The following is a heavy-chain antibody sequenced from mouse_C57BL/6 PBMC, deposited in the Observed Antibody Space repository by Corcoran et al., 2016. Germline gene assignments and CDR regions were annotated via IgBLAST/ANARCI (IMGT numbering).Heavy chain of an antibody. Sequence: QVQLPQSGAELMKPGASVKLSCKATGYTFTGYWIEWVKQRPGHGLEWIGEILPGSGSTNYNEKFKGKATFTADTSSNTAYMQLSSLTTEDSAIYYCARSLDGDYGRYYAMDYWGQGNSVTVSS. D-gene: IGHD2-13*01. CDR3: ARSLDGDYGRYYAMDY. J-gene: IGHJ4*01. V-gene: IGHV1-9*01. CDR1: GYTFTGYW. CDR2: ILPGSGST.